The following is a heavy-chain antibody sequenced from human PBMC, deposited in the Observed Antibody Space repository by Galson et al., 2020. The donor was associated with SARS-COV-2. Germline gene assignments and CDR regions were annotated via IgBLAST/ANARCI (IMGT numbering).Heavy chain of an antibody. CDR3: AREELLWFGELLGYYGMDV. CDR2: INPNSGGT. J-gene: IGHJ6*02. CDR1: GYTFTGYY. Sequence: ASVKVSCNASGYTFTGYYMHWVRQAPRQGLEWMGWINPNSGGTNYAQKFQGRVTMTRDTYISTAYMELSRLRSDDTAVYYCAREELLWFGELLGYYGMDVWGQGTTVTVSS. D-gene: IGHD3-10*01. V-gene: IGHV1-2*02.